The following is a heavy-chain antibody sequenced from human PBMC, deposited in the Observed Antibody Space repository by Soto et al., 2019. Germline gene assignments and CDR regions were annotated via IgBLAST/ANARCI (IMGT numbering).Heavy chain of an antibody. CDR2: IYSGGST. J-gene: IGHJ5*02. V-gene: IGHV3-66*01. CDR1: GFTVSSNY. CDR3: ASMDYGDYRGWFDP. D-gene: IGHD4-17*01. Sequence: GGSLRLSCAASGFTVSSNYMSWVRQAPGKGLEWVSVIYSGGSTYYADSVKGRFTISRDNSKNTLYLQMNSLRAEGTAVYYCASMDYGDYRGWFDPWGQGTLVTVSS.